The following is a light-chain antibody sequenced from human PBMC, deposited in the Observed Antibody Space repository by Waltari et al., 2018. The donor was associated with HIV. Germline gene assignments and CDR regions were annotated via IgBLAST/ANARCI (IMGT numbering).Light chain of an antibody. CDR1: KTVNTYY. V-gene: IGKV3-20*01. CDR3: QQFDDWEYT. J-gene: IGKJ2*01. CDR2: GTS. Sequence: EVVLTQSPGALSLSPGENVSLSCRASKTVNTYYLAWYQQRRGQPPTLLLSGTSVRAPGVPGRFSGSGSGTVFTLTITRLEPEDFTTYLCQQFDDWEYTFGQGTQLDLK.